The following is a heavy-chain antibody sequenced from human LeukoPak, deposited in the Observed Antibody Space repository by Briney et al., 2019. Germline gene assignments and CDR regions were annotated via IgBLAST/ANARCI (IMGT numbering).Heavy chain of an antibody. CDR1: GFTFSLYW. CDR3: ARAIAAAGYYYYYYMDV. J-gene: IGHJ6*03. V-gene: IGHV3-7*01. D-gene: IGHD6-13*01. Sequence: GGSLRLSCAASGFTFSLYWMTWVRQSPGKGLEWVADINPDGSQKYYVDSVKGRFTISRDNAKNSLYLQMNSLRAEDTAVYYCARAIAAAGYYYYYYMDVWGKGTTVTVSS. CDR2: INPDGSQK.